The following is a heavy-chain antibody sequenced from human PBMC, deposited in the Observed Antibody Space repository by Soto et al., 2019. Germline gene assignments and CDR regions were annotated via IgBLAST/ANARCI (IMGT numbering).Heavy chain of an antibody. J-gene: IGHJ4*02. CDR2: IWYDGSNK. D-gene: IGHD6-6*01. Sequence: PGGSLRLSCAASGFTFSSYGMHWVRQAPGKGLEWVAVIWYDGSNKYYADSVKGRFTISRDNSKNTLYLQMNSLRAEDTAVYYCARDLYSSSLAPGDYWGQGTLVTVSS. V-gene: IGHV3-33*01. CDR1: GFTFSSYG. CDR3: ARDLYSSSLAPGDY.